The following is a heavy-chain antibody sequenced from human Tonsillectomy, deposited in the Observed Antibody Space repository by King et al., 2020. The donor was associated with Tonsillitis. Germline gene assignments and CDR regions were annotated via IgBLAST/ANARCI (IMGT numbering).Heavy chain of an antibody. D-gene: IGHD3-22*01. CDR1: GYTFTGYY. Sequence: LVQSGAEVKKPGASVKVSCKASGYTFTGYYMHWVRQAPGQGLEWMGWINPNSGGTNYAQKFQGRVTVTRDTSISTAYMELSRLRSDDTAVYYCARDLSSGTYYYYFGMDVWGQGTTVTVSS. CDR3: ARDLSSGTYYYYFGMDV. CDR2: INPNSGGT. J-gene: IGHJ6*02. V-gene: IGHV1-2*02.